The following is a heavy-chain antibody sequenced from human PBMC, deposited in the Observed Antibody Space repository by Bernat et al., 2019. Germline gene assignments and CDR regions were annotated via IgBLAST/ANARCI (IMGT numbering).Heavy chain of an antibody. D-gene: IGHD2-15*01. V-gene: IGHV1-24*01. J-gene: IGHJ4*02. CDR2: FDPEDGET. Sequence: QVQLVQSGAEVKKPGASVKVSCKVSGYTLTELSIHWVRQAPGKGLERMGGFDPEDGETIDEKKFQGRGTMTEETSTETAYMELRSLRSEDTAVYYCATEVFDCSGGSCYSEGGYWGQGTLVTVSS. CDR3: ATEVFDCSGGSCYSEGGY. CDR1: GYTLTELS.